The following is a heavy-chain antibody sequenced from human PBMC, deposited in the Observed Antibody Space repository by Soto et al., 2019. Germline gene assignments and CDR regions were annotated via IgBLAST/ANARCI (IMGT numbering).Heavy chain of an antibody. CDR1: GYTFTSYA. Sequence: ASVKVSCKASGYTFTSYAMHWVRQAPGQRLEWMGWISAYNGNTNYAQKLQGRVTMTTDTSTSTAYMELRSLRSDDTAVYYCARDYSYGPYYFDYWGQGTLVTVSS. CDR3: ARDYSYGPYYFDY. D-gene: IGHD5-18*01. CDR2: ISAYNGNT. J-gene: IGHJ4*02. V-gene: IGHV1-18*01.